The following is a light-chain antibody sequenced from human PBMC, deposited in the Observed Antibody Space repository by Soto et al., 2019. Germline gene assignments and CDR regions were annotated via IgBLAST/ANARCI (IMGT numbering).Light chain of an antibody. CDR1: SSDVGGYNF. CDR2: GVT. J-gene: IGLJ2*01. V-gene: IGLV2-14*01. Sequence: QSALTQPASVSGSPGQSITISCTGTSSDVGGYNFVSWYQHHPDKAPKLIIYGVTNRPSGVSNRFSGSKSGNTASLTISGLQAEDEAHYYCSSYAGSNNFYVVFGGGTKLTVL. CDR3: SSYAGSNNFYVV.